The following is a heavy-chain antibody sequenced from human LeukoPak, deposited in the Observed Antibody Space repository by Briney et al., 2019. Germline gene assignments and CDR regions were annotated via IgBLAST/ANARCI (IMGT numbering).Heavy chain of an antibody. CDR1: GYSICSGYT. CDR3: ARKTPYSSSWYGPFDY. Sequence: LETLSLSCALSGYSICSGYTWGWFGRPPGRGLGWIGRIYASGRTNYNPSLKSGVTMSVDTSNNQFSLKLSSVTAADTAVYYCARKTPYSSSWYGPFDYWGQGTLVTVSS. D-gene: IGHD6-13*01. V-gene: IGHV4-38-2*01. CDR2: IYASGRT. J-gene: IGHJ4*02.